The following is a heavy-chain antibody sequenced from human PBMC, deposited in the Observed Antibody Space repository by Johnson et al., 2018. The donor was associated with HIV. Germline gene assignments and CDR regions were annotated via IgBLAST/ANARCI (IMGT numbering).Heavy chain of an antibody. CDR2: IRYDGSNK. D-gene: IGHD5-12*01. CDR3: ARDRPTKWLRSNDDAFDI. V-gene: IGHV3-33*08. Sequence: QVQLVESGGGVVQPGRSLRLSCAASGVTFSSHAMHWVRQAPGKGLEWVAFIRYDGSNKYYADSVKGRFTISRDNAKNSLYLQMNSLRAEDTAVYSCARDRPTKWLRSNDDAFDIWGQGTMVTVSS. J-gene: IGHJ3*02. CDR1: GVTFSSHA.